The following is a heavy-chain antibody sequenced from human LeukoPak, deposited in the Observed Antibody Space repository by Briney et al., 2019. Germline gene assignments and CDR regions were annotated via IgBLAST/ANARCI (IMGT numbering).Heavy chain of an antibody. CDR2: IYHSGST. J-gene: IGHJ3*02. V-gene: IGHV4-4*02. D-gene: IGHD4-23*01. CDR1: GGSISSSQW. Sequence: SETLSLTCAVSGGSISSSQWWSWVRQPPGKGLEWIGEIYHSGSTNYNPSLKSRVTISVDKSKNQFSLKLSSVTAADTAVYYCARAVTTVDDAFDIWGQGAMVTVSS. CDR3: ARAVTTVDDAFDI.